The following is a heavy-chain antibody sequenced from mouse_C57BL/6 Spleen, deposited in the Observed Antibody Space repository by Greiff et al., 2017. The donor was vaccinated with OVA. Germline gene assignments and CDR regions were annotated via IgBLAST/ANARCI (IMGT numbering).Heavy chain of an antibody. D-gene: IGHD1-2*01. CDR2: INPGSGGT. Sequence: VQLQESGAELVRPGTSVKVSCKASGYAFTNYLIEWVKQRPGQGLEWIGVINPGSGGTNYNEKFKGKATLTADKSSSTAYMQLSSLTSEDSAVYFCARDPRLYAMDYWGQGTSVTVSS. J-gene: IGHJ4*01. CDR1: GYAFTNYL. V-gene: IGHV1-54*01. CDR3: ARDPRLYAMDY.